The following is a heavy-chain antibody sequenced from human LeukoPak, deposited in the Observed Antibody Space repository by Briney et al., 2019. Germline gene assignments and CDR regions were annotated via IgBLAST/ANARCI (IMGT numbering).Heavy chain of an antibody. CDR2: IYYSGST. Sequence: PLETLSLTCTVSGGSISSGGYYWSWIRQHPGKGLEWIGYIYYSGSTYYNPSLKSRVTISVDTSKNQFSLKLSSVTAADTAVYYCARDQDDFWSGPSYGMDVWGQGTTVTVSS. CDR1: GGSISSGGYY. J-gene: IGHJ6*02. CDR3: ARDQDDFWSGPSYGMDV. V-gene: IGHV4-31*03. D-gene: IGHD3-3*01.